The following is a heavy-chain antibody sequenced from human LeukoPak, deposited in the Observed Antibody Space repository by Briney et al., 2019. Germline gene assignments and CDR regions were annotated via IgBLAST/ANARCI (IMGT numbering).Heavy chain of an antibody. CDR3: AKDPYYYDSSGLIDY. Sequence: GGSLRLSCAASGFTFRDYTMNWVRQTPGKGLEWVSAISGSGGSTYYADSVKGRFTISRDNSKNTLYLQMNSLRAEDTAVYYCAKDPYYYDSSGLIDYWGQGTLVTVSS. V-gene: IGHV3-23*01. CDR2: ISGSGGST. D-gene: IGHD3-22*01. CDR1: GFTFRDYT. J-gene: IGHJ4*02.